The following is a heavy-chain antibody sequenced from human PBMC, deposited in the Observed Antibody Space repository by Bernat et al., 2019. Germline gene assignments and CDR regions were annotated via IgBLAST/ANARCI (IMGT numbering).Heavy chain of an antibody. Sequence: QVQLVQSGAEVKKPGSSVKVSCKASGGTFSSYAISWVRQAPGQGLEWMGGIIPIFGTANYAQKFQGRVTITADESTSTGYMGLSSLRSEDTAVYYCARGSFIRDYYDSSGRSDAFDIWGQGTMVTVSS. J-gene: IGHJ3*02. CDR3: ARGSFIRDYYDSSGRSDAFDI. CDR2: IIPIFGTA. CDR1: GGTFSSYA. D-gene: IGHD3-22*01. V-gene: IGHV1-69*01.